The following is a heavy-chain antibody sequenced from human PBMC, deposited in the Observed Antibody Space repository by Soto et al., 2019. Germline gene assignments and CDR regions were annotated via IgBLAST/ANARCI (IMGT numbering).Heavy chain of an antibody. CDR3: ARRLSDSGSAFDS. V-gene: IGHV6-1*01. J-gene: IGHJ4*02. CDR2: TYFRSKWFY. Sequence: PSQTLSLTCDISGDSVSSKSAAWNWIRQSPSRGLEWLGRTYFRSKWFYDYAPFVKSRITINPDTSKNQFSLQLSSVTPEDSAMYYCARRLSDSGSAFDSWGQGSLVTLFS. CDR1: GDSVSSKSAA. D-gene: IGHD5-12*01.